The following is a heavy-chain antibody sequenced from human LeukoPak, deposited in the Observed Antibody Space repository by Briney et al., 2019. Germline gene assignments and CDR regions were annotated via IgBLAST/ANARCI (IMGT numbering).Heavy chain of an antibody. J-gene: IGHJ4*02. Sequence: GGSLRLSCAASGFTFSDYYLSWIRHAPGKGLEWVSYISSSSSTIYYADSVKGRFTISRDNAKNSLYLQMNSLRAEDTAVYYCARVDSSGWYGDYWGQGTLVTVSS. CDR3: ARVDSSGWYGDY. D-gene: IGHD6-19*01. V-gene: IGHV3-11*04. CDR2: ISSSSSTI. CDR1: GFTFSDYY.